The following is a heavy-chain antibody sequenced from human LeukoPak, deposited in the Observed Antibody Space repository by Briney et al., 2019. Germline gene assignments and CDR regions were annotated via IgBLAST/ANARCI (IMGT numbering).Heavy chain of an antibody. J-gene: IGHJ4*02. Sequence: SETLSLTCAVYGGSFSGYYWSWIRQPPGKGLEWIGEIKHSGSTNYNPSLKSRVTISVDTSKNQFSLKLSSVTAADTAVYYCARGESGSYFFYWGQGTLVTVSS. CDR2: IKHSGST. CDR3: ARGESGSYFFY. CDR1: GGSFSGYY. D-gene: IGHD1-26*01. V-gene: IGHV4-34*01.